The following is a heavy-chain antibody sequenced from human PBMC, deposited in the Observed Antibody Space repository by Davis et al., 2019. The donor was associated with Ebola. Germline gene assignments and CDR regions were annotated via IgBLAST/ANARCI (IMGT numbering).Heavy chain of an antibody. CDR1: GFTFSGSA. Sequence: GESLKISCAASGFTFSGSAMHWVRQASGKGLEWVGRIRSKANSYVTAYAASVKGRFTISRDDSKNTAYLQMNSLKTEDTAVYYCTRRGYSYGYYYYAMDVWGQGTTVTVSS. CDR2: IRSKANSYVT. J-gene: IGHJ6*02. V-gene: IGHV3-73*01. CDR3: TRRGYSYGYYYYAMDV. D-gene: IGHD5-18*01.